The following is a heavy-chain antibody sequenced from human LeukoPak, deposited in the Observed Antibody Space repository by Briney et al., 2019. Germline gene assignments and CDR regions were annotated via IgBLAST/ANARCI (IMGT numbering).Heavy chain of an antibody. CDR2: ISPSSGGT. D-gene: IGHD5-12*01. J-gene: IGHJ4*02. CDR3: ARGLVGSAYDFDY. CDR1: GYTFTDYY. Sequence: GASVKVSCKSSGYTFTDYYIHWVRQAPGQGLEWMGWISPSSGGTNYAQNFQGRVTLTRDTSIRTVYMELSSLRSDDTAVYYCARGLVGSAYDFDYWGQGTLVPVSS. V-gene: IGHV1-2*02.